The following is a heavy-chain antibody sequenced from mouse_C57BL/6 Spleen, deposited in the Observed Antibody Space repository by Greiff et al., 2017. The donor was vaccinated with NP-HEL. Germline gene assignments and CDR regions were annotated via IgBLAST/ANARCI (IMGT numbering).Heavy chain of an antibody. CDR3: TTNSAMDY. CDR1: GFNIKDDY. Sequence: EVQLQESGAELVRPGASVKLSCTASGFNIKDDYMHWVKQRPEQGLEWIGWIDPENGDTEYASKFQGKATITADTSSNTAYLQLSSLTSEDTAVYYCTTNSAMDYWGQGTSVTVSS. J-gene: IGHJ4*01. CDR2: IDPENGDT. V-gene: IGHV14-4*01.